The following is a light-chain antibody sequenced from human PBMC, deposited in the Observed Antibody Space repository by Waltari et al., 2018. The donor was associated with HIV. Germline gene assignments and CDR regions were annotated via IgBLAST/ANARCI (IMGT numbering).Light chain of an antibody. CDR2: YDS. Sequence: YVLTQPPSVSVAPGETATVTCEGDNIGTHTVPWYQQRPGQAPMMVMNYDSDRPHGIPERFSGSNSGNTAALTITRVEAGDEADYFCQVWDSRSNHLVVFGGGTRLTVL. V-gene: IGLV3-21*04. CDR3: QVWDSRSNHLVV. J-gene: IGLJ2*01. CDR1: NIGTHT.